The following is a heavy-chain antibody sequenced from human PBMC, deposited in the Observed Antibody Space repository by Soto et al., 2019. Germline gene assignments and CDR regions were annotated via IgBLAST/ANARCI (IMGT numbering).Heavy chain of an antibody. Sequence: QVHLVQSGAEVKKPGASVKVSCKGSGYAFTTYGITWVRQAPGQGLEWMGWISAHNGNTNYAQKLPGRVTVTRDTSTITAYMELTSLSSYDTAVYYCARGRYGDYWGQGALVTVSS. V-gene: IGHV1-18*01. J-gene: IGHJ4*02. CDR2: ISAHNGNT. CDR1: GYAFTTYG. CDR3: ARGRYGDY. D-gene: IGHD1-1*01.